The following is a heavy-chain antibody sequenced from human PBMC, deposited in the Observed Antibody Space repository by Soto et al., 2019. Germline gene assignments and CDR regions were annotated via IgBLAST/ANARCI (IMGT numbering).Heavy chain of an antibody. CDR2: IYYSGST. D-gene: IGHD5-18*01. Sequence: SETLSLTCTVSGGSISSYYWSWIRQPPGKGLEWIGYIYYSGSTNYNPSLKSRVTISVDTSKNQFSLKLSSVTAADTAVYYCARDHPHSYGVYYFDYWGQGTPVTV. J-gene: IGHJ4*02. CDR3: ARDHPHSYGVYYFDY. V-gene: IGHV4-59*12. CDR1: GGSISSYY.